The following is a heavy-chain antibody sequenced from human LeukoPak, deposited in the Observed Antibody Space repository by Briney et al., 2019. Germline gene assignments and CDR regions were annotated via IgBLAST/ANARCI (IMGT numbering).Heavy chain of an antibody. CDR2: INAGNGNT. CDR1: GYTFTSYA. J-gene: IGHJ4*02. CDR3: ARGDGYNYFDY. D-gene: IGHD5-24*01. Sequence: ASVKVSCKASGYTFTSYAMHWVRQAPGQRLEWMGWINAGNGNTKYSQKFQGRVTITRDTSASTAYMELSSLRSEDTAVYYCARGDGYNYFDYWGQGTLVIVSS. V-gene: IGHV1-3*01.